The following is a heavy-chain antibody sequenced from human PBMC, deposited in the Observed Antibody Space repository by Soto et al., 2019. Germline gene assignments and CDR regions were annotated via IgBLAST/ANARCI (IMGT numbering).Heavy chain of an antibody. Sequence: GGSLRLSCAASGFTFSSYGMHWVRQAPGKGLEWVAVISYDGSNKYYADSVKGRFTISRDNSKNTLYLQMNSLRAEDTAVYYCAKGHYYDSSGYYELWGQGTLVTVSS. D-gene: IGHD3-22*01. J-gene: IGHJ4*02. V-gene: IGHV3-30*18. CDR2: ISYDGSNK. CDR1: GFTFSSYG. CDR3: AKGHYYDSSGYYEL.